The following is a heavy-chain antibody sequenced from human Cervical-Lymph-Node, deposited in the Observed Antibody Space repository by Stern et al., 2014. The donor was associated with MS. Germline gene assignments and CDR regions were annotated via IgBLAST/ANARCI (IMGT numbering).Heavy chain of an antibody. V-gene: IGHV4-59*08. Sequence: QLQLQESGPGLVKPSETLSLTCTVSGDSISSYYWSWIRQPPGKGLEWIGHVYYSGTTYYNPSLTGRVTLSVDSSKNTIALKLNSVTAADTAVYYCARLSTVVDYWGQGTLVTVSS. J-gene: IGHJ4*02. CDR3: ARLSTVVDY. D-gene: IGHD4-23*01. CDR1: GDSISSYY. CDR2: VYYSGTT.